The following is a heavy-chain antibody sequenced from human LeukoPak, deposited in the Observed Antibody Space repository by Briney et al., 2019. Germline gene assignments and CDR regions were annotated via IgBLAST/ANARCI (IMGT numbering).Heavy chain of an antibody. Sequence: ASVKVSCKASGYTFTSYGISWVRQAPGQGLEWMGWISAYNGNTNYAQKLQGRVTMTTDTPTSTAYMELRSLRSDDTAVYYCARAGIAARPGESGYWGQGTLVTVSS. CDR2: ISAYNGNT. J-gene: IGHJ4*02. D-gene: IGHD6-6*01. V-gene: IGHV1-18*01. CDR1: GYTFTSYG. CDR3: ARAGIAARPGESGY.